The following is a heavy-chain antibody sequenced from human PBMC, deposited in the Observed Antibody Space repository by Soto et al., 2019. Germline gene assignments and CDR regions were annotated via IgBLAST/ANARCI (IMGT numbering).Heavy chain of an antibody. V-gene: IGHV1-69*04. D-gene: IGHD6-19*01. CDR3: ARGGVAGFDY. J-gene: IGHJ4*02. Sequence: QVQLVQSGAEVKKPGASVKVSCKASGYTFSSYSISWVRQAPGQGLEWMGRIIPILGIANYAQKFQGRVTITADKSTSTAYMELSSLRAEDTAVYHCARGGVAGFDYWGQGTLVTVSS. CDR2: IIPILGIA. CDR1: GYTFSSYS.